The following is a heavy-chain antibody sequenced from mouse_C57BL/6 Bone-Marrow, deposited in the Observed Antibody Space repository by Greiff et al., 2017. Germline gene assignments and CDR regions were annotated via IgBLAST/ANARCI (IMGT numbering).Heavy chain of an antibody. J-gene: IGHJ4*01. CDR2: INPSNGGT. D-gene: IGHD2-1*01. CDR3: ARSLSCYGNYDCDMDY. V-gene: IGHV1-53*01. Sequence: QVQLQQSGTELVKPGASVKLSCTASGFTFTSYWMPWVQQRPGQGLEWIGKINPSNGGTNYNEKFKGKATMTVDKSTSTPYMQLSSLTSEDTTVYYDARSLSCYGNYDCDMDYGGQGTAVTVSS. CDR1: GFTFTSYW.